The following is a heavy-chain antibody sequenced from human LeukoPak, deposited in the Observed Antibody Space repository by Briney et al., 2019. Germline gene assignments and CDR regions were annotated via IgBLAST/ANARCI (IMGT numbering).Heavy chain of an antibody. CDR1: GFILNAYS. Sequence: GGSLRLSCAASGFILNAYSMNWVRQAPGKGLEWVSYISSASNPIYYADSVKGRFTISRDNARNSLHLQMNSLRAEDTAVYYCARDDTIGGTDYYYDSSGLDFWGQGTLVTVSS. CDR3: ARDDTIGGTDYYYDSSGLDF. V-gene: IGHV3-48*04. J-gene: IGHJ4*02. CDR2: ISSASNPI. D-gene: IGHD3-22*01.